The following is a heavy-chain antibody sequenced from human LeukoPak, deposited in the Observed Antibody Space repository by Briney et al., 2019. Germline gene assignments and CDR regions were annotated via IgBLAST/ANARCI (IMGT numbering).Heavy chain of an antibody. J-gene: IGHJ4*02. CDR3: ASPYYYDGSSYYHFFDH. CDR2: ISYDGTTK. V-gene: IGHV3-30*04. CDR1: GFTFRNYP. D-gene: IGHD3-22*01. Sequence: GGSLRLSCEASGFTFRNYPVHWVRQAPGKGLEWVTVISYDGTTKYYADSVKGRFTISRDNSRNTLYLQMNNLRTEDTAAYYCASPYYYDGSSYYHFFDHWGQGTLVTVSS.